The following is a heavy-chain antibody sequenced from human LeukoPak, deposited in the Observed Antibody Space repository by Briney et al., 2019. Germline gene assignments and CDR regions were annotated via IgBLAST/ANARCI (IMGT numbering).Heavy chain of an antibody. D-gene: IGHD2-15*01. CDR2: ISHSGGT. Sequence: SETLSLTCAVYGGSFSDYYWSYIRQPPGKGLEWIGEISHSGGTNYNPSLKSRLTISVDTSKNQFSLKLNSVTAADTAVYYCASFRWAVGFEYWDQGTLVTVSS. V-gene: IGHV4-34*01. CDR1: GGSFSDYY. J-gene: IGHJ4*02. CDR3: ASFRWAVGFEY.